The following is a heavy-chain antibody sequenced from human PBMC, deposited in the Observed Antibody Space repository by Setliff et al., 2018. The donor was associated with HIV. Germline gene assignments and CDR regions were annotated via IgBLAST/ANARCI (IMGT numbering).Heavy chain of an antibody. Sequence: SVKVSCKASRGTFTSYAFSWVRQAPGQGLEWMGGIIAILGIPSYAQKFQGRVTITADKSTNTDYMELKSLRSEDTALYYCATGPPYCSGGSCYSSLHHWGQGTLVTVSS. CDR2: IIAILGIP. D-gene: IGHD2-15*01. J-gene: IGHJ1*01. CDR3: ATGPPYCSGGSCYSSLHH. CDR1: RGTFTSYA. V-gene: IGHV1-69*10.